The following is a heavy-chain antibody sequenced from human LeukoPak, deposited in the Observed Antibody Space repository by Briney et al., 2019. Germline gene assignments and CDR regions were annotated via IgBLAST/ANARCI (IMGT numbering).Heavy chain of an antibody. Sequence: ASVKVSCQASGYTFTDYYLNWVRQAPRQGAELMSWINPSSGATIYAPKFQGRVTMTRDTSISTAYMELSRLTSDDTAVYYCARHRADRLPLDYWGQGTLVTVSS. CDR3: ARHRADRLPLDY. V-gene: IGHV1-2*02. CDR1: GYTFTDYY. J-gene: IGHJ4*02. CDR2: INPSSGAT. D-gene: IGHD3-9*01.